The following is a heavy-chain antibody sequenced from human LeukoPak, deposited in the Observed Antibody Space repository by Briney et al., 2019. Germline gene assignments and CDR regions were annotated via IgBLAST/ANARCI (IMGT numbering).Heavy chain of an antibody. CDR3: ARDLNPDYGDYGGDYYYMDV. D-gene: IGHD4-17*01. J-gene: IGHJ6*03. Sequence: ASVKVSCKAYGGTFSSYAISWVRQAPGQGLEWMGRINPNSGGTNYAQKFQGRVTMTRDTSISTAYMELSRLRSDDTAVYYCARDLNPDYGDYGGDYYYMDVWDKGTTVTVSS. CDR2: INPNSGGT. CDR1: GGTFSSYA. V-gene: IGHV1-2*06.